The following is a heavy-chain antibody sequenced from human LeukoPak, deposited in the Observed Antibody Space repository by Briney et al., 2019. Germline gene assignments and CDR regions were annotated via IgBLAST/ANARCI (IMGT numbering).Heavy chain of an antibody. J-gene: IGHJ4*02. D-gene: IGHD6-13*01. CDR1: GGSFSGYY. CDR3: ARGWVAAAGTDDY. Sequence: SETLSLTCAVYGGSFSGYYWSWIRQPPGKGLEWIGEINHSGSTNYDPSLKSRVTISVDTSKNQFSLKLSSVTAADTAVYYCARGWVAAAGTDDYWGQGTLVTVSS. CDR2: INHSGST. V-gene: IGHV4-34*01.